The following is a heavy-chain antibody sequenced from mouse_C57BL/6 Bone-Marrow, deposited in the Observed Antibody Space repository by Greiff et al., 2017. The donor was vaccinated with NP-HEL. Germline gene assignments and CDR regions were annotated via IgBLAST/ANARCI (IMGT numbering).Heavy chain of an antibody. CDR1: GYTFTSYW. CDR2: IHPNSGST. J-gene: IGHJ1*03. CDR3: ARGDDYRSPDWYFDV. D-gene: IGHD2-4*01. V-gene: IGHV1-64*01. Sequence: QVQLQQPGAELVKPGASVKLSCKASGYTFTSYWMHWVKQRPGQGLEWIGMIHPNSGSTNYNEKFKSKATLTVDKSSSTAYMQLSSLTSEDSAVYDCARGDDYRSPDWYFDVWGTGTTVTVSS.